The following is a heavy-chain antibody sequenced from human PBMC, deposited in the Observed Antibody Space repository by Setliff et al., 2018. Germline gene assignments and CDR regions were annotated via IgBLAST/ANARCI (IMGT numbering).Heavy chain of an antibody. CDR3: ARGPYSSGSAADY. Sequence: ASVKVSCKASGYTFTSYAMHWVRQAPGQRLEWIGWINAGNGNTKYSQKFQGRVTITRDTSASTAYMELSSLRSEDTAVYYCARGPYSSGSAADYWGQGTLVTVSS. CDR2: INAGNGNT. J-gene: IGHJ4*02. D-gene: IGHD6-19*01. V-gene: IGHV1-3*01. CDR1: GYTFTSYA.